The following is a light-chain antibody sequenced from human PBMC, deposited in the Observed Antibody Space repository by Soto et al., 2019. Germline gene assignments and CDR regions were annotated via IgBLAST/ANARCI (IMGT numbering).Light chain of an antibody. J-gene: IGKJ1*01. CDR3: QQYYSTPRT. Sequence: DIVMTQSPDSLAVSLGERATINCKSSQSVLYSSDNKNYLAWYQQKPGHPPKLLIYWASTRESGVPDRFSGRVSGTDFTLTISSLQAEDVAVYYCQQYYSTPRTFGQGTKVEIK. CDR2: WAS. CDR1: QSVLYSSDNKNY. V-gene: IGKV4-1*01.